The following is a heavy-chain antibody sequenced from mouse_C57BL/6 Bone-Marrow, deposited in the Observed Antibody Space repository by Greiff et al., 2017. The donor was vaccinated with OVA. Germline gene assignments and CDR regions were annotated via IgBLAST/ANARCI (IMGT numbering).Heavy chain of an antibody. CDR3: TRSYSNYGDFDY. D-gene: IGHD2-5*01. CDR1: GYTFTDYE. J-gene: IGHJ2*01. CDR2: IDPETGGT. Sequence: QVQLQQSGAELVRPGASVTLSCKASGYTFTDYEMHWVKQTPVHGLEWIGAIDPETGGTASNQKFKGKAILTADKSSSTAYMELRSLTSEDSAVYYGTRSYSNYGDFDYWGQGTTLTVSS. V-gene: IGHV1-15*01.